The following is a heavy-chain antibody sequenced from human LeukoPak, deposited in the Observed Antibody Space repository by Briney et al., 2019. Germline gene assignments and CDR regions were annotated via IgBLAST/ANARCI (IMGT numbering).Heavy chain of an antibody. D-gene: IGHD5-12*01. Sequence: SETLSLTCTVSGGSISSGGYYWSWIRQHPGKGLEWIGYIYYSGSTYYNPSLKSRVTISVDTSKNQFSLKLSSVTAADTAVYYCARVQGFLEESGYDIDYWGQGTLVTVSS. V-gene: IGHV4-31*03. J-gene: IGHJ4*02. CDR1: GGSISSGGYY. CDR2: IYYSGST. CDR3: ARVQGFLEESGYDIDY.